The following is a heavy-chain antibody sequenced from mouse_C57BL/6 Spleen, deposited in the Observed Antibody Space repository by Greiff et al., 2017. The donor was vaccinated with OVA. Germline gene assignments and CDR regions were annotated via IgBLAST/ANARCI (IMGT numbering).Heavy chain of an antibody. D-gene: IGHD2-4*01. CDR2: IDPETGGT. V-gene: IGHV1-15*01. CDR1: GYTFTDYE. CDR3: TRDDYDSD. J-gene: IGHJ3*01. Sequence: VQRVESGAELVRPGASVTLSCKASGYTFTDYEMHWVKQTPVHGLEWIGAIDPETGGTAYNQKFKGKAILTADKSSSTAYMELRSLTSEDSAVYYCTRDDYDSDWGQVTLVTVAA.